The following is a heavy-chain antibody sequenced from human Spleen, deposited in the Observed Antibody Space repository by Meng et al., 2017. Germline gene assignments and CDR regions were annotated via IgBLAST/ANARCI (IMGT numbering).Heavy chain of an antibody. V-gene: IGHV4-59*12. CDR2: IYYSGST. J-gene: IGHJ6*02. Sequence: SEILSLTCTVPGGSISSYYWSWIRQPPGKGLEWIGYIYYSGSTNYNPSLKSRVTISVDTSKNQFSLKLSSVTAADTAVYYCARISMVRGVKSYYYYYYGMDVWGQGTTVTVYS. CDR3: ARISMVRGVKSYYYYYYGMDV. CDR1: GGSISSYY. D-gene: IGHD3-10*01.